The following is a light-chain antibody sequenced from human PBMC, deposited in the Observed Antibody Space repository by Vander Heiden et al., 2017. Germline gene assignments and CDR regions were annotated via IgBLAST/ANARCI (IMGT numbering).Light chain of an antibody. Sequence: SCSGSSSNIQNQHVSWYQQFPGTAPNFLIYDNNIRPSGIPDRFSGSKSGTSASLDITGLQTGDEADYYCGTWDSSLRARVFGGGTELTVL. CDR2: DNN. V-gene: IGLV1-51*01. CDR1: SSNIQNQH. J-gene: IGLJ3*02. CDR3: GTWDSSLRARV.